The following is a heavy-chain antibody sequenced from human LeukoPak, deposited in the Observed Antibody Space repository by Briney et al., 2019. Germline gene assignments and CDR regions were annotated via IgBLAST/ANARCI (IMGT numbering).Heavy chain of an antibody. CDR3: TRRYNYDSSGYYYVRDAFDI. CDR1: GFTFGDYV. D-gene: IGHD3-22*01. J-gene: IGHJ3*02. CDR2: IRSKAYGGTT. V-gene: IGHV3-49*04. Sequence: PGGSLRLSCTASGFTFGDYVMSWVRQAPGKGLEWVGFIRSKAYGGTTKNAASVKGIFTISRDDSRSIAYLQMNSLKTEDTAVYYCTRRYNYDSSGYYYVRDAFDIWGQGTMVTVSS.